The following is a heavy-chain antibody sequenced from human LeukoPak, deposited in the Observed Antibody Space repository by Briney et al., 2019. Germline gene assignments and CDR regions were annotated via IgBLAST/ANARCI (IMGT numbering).Heavy chain of an antibody. CDR3: ARDLWTGGAGSYYIGAFDI. V-gene: IGHV3-21*01. CDR1: GFTFSSYS. Sequence: GGSLRLSCAASGFTFSSYSINWVRQAPGKGLKWVSSISSSSSYIYYEDSVKGRFTISRDNAKNSLYLQMNSLRAEDTAVYYCARDLWTGGAGSYYIGAFDIWGQGTMVTVSS. J-gene: IGHJ3*02. D-gene: IGHD3-10*01. CDR2: ISSSSSYI.